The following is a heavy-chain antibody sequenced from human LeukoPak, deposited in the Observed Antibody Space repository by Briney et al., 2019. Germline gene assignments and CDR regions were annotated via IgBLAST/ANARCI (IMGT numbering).Heavy chain of an antibody. CDR2: IIPIFGIA. D-gene: IGHD1-1*01. J-gene: IGHJ4*02. CDR3: ARDWNDEKGKLGHYFDY. Sequence: ASVKVSCKASGYTFTSYGISWVRQAPGQGLEWMGRIIPIFGIANYAQKFQGRVTITADKSTSTAYMELSSLRSEDTAVYYCARDWNDEKGKLGHYFDYWGQGTLVTVSS. CDR1: GYTFTSYG. V-gene: IGHV1-69*04.